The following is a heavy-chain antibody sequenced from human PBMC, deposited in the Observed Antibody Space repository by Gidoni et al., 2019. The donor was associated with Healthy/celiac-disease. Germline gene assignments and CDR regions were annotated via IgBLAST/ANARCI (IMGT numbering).Heavy chain of an antibody. CDR2: INPNSGGT. CDR3: AREQRSNYYYYGMDV. D-gene: IGHD5-18*01. V-gene: IGHV1-2*04. CDR1: GYTFTGYY. J-gene: IGHJ6*02. Sequence: QVQLVQSGAEVKKPGASVKVSCQASGYTFTGYYMHWVRQAPGQGLEWMGWINPNSGGTNYAQKFQGWVTMTRDTSISTAYMELSRLRSDDTAVYYCAREQRSNYYYYGMDVWGQGTTVTVSS.